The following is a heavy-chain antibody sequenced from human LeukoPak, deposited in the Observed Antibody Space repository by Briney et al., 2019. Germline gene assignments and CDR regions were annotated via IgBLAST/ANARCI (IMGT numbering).Heavy chain of an antibody. V-gene: IGHV3-48*03. J-gene: IGHJ4*02. CDR3: AKGGGNRDYFDY. CDR1: GFTFSSYS. D-gene: IGHD2-15*01. Sequence: GGSLRLSCIGSGFTFSSYSMNWVREVPGKGLQWVSYVGTSGTTKYDADSFRGRFTISRDNAKNSVYLQMDSLRADDTATYYCAKGGGNRDYFDYWGQGTLVTVSS. CDR2: VGTSGTTK.